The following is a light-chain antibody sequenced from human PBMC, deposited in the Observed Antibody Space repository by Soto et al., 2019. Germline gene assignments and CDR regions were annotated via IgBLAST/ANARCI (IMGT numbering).Light chain of an antibody. CDR2: GAS. V-gene: IGKV3-15*01. Sequence: EIVMTQSPATLSVSPGERATLSCRASQSVSSNLAWYQQKPGQAPRLLIYGASTRATGIPARFSGSGSGTEFTLTISILQSEEFAVYYCQQYNNWSPYTFGQGTKLEIK. CDR1: QSVSSN. CDR3: QQYNNWSPYT. J-gene: IGKJ2*01.